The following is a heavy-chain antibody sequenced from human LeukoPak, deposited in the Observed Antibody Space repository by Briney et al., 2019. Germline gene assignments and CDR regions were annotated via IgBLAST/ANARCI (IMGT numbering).Heavy chain of an antibody. V-gene: IGHV3-30*02. CDR2: IWYDGSNK. Sequence: GGSLRLSCAASGFTFSSYGMHWVRQAPGKGLEWVAVIWYDGSNKYYADSVKGRFTISRDNSKNTLYLQMNSLRAEDTAVYYCAKDLELRYFDWPRPGGYFDIWGQGTMVTVSS. CDR1: GFTFSSYG. J-gene: IGHJ3*02. D-gene: IGHD3-9*01. CDR3: AKDLELRYFDWPRPGGYFDI.